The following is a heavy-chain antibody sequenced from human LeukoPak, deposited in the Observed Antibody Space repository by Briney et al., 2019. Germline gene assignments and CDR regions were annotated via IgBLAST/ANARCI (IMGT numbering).Heavy chain of an antibody. CDR3: AREVTTVTTRFDY. D-gene: IGHD4-17*01. J-gene: IGHJ4*02. CDR2: ISLDGNNN. CDR1: GFTFSNYP. Sequence: GWSLRLACAASGFTFSNYPMHWVRQAPGKGLEWLAVISLDGNNNYYADFVEGRFTISRDNSKNTLYLQMNSLRPEDTAVYFCAREVTTVTTRFDYWGQGTLVTVSS. V-gene: IGHV3-30-3*01.